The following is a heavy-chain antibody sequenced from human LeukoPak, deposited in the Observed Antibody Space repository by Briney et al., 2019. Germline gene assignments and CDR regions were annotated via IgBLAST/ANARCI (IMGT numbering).Heavy chain of an antibody. CDR1: GGSFSGYY. J-gene: IGHJ4*02. CDR2: INHSGST. V-gene: IGHV4-34*01. CDR3: ARGGTSDIVVVPAATGPATGFAYFDY. D-gene: IGHD2-2*01. Sequence: SETLSLTCAVYGGSFSGYYWSWIRQPPGKGLEWIGEINHSGSTNYNPSLKSRVTISVDTSKNQFSLKLSPVTAADTAVYYCARGGTSDIVVVPAATGPATGFAYFDYWGQGTLVTVSS.